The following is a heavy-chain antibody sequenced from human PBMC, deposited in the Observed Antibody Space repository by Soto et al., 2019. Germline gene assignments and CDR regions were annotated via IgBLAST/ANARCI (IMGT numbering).Heavy chain of an antibody. CDR2: IYTSGST. V-gene: IGHV4-61*02. Sequence: TCAVSGGSISSGGYYWSWIRQPAGKGLEWIGRIYTSGSTNYNPSLKSRVTMSVDTSKNQFSLKLSSVTAADTAVYYCARDYSGYGGYNWFDPWGQGTLVTVSS. CDR3: ARDYSGYGGYNWFDP. D-gene: IGHD5-12*01. J-gene: IGHJ5*02. CDR1: GGSISSGGYY.